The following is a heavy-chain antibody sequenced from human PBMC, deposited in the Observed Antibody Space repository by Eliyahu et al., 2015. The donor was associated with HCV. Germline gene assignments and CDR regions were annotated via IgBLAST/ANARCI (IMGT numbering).Heavy chain of an antibody. CDR3: ARAGSSHRMGPYYFDY. J-gene: IGHJ4*02. CDR2: IYSGGST. D-gene: IGHD3-10*01. Sequence: EVQLVESGGGLIQPGGSLXLXXXXSGFXVSXNYMSWVRQAPGKGLEWVSVIYSGGSTYYADSVKGRFTISRDNSKNTLYLQMNSLRAEDTAVYYCARAGSSHRMGPYYFDYWGQGTLVTVSS. CDR1: GFXVSXNY. V-gene: IGHV3-53*01.